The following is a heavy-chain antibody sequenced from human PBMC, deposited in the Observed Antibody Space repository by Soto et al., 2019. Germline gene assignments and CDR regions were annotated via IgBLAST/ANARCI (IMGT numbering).Heavy chain of an antibody. CDR3: ARDDSRSGWYAHFDY. Sequence: SETLPLTCTVSGGSIGSYYWSWIRQPPGKGLEWIGYIYYSGSTNYNPSLKSRVTISVDTSKNQFSLKLSSVTAADTAVYYCARDDSRSGWYAHFDYWGQGTLVTVSS. D-gene: IGHD6-19*01. J-gene: IGHJ4*02. CDR1: GGSIGSYY. CDR2: IYYSGST. V-gene: IGHV4-59*01.